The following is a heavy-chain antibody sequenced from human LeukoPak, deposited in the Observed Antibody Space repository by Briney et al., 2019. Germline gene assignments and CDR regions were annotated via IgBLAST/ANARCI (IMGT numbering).Heavy chain of an antibody. CDR1: GGSISGYY. J-gene: IGHJ5*02. CDR2: INHSGST. V-gene: IGHV4-34*01. CDR3: ARGGVRGVIIGWFDP. D-gene: IGHD3-10*01. Sequence: SETLSLTCAVYGGSISGYYWSWIRQPPGKGLEWIGEINHSGSTNYNPSLKSRVTISVDTSKNQFSLKLSSVTAADTAVYYCARGGVRGVIIGWFDPWGQGTLVTVSS.